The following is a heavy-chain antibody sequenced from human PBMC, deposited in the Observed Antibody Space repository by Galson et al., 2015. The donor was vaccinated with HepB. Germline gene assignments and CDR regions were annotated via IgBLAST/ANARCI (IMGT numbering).Heavy chain of an antibody. CDR2: INSSGTYI. CDR3: ARTRGAAAGIFDY. Sequence: SLRLSCAASGFTFSNYWMHWVRQAPGKGLVWVSRINSSGTYITYADSVKGRFTISRDNAKNTLYLQMNSPRAEDTALYYCARTRGAAAGIFDYWGQGSLVTVSS. V-gene: IGHV3-74*01. CDR1: GFTFSNYW. D-gene: IGHD6-13*01. J-gene: IGHJ4*02.